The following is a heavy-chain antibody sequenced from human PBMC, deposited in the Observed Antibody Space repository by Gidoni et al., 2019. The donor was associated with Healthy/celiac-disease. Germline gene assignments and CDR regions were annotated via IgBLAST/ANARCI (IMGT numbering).Heavy chain of an antibody. CDR1: GFTFSSYW. V-gene: IGHV3-74*01. CDR3: ARGEVGADWFDP. CDR2: INSDGSST. J-gene: IGHJ5*02. Sequence: EVQLVESGGGLVQPGGSLRLSCAASGFTFSSYWMHWVRQAPGKGLVWVSRINSDGSSTSYADSVKGRFTISRDNAKNTLYLQMNSLRAEDTAVYYCARGEVGADWFDPWGQGTLVTVSS. D-gene: IGHD1-26*01.